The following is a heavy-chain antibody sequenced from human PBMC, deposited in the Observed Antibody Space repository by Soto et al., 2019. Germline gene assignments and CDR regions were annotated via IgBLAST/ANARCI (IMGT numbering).Heavy chain of an antibody. V-gene: IGHV4-34*01. D-gene: IGHD3-22*01. Sequence: PSETLSLTCAVYGGSFSGYYWSWIRQPPGKGLEWIGEINHSGSTNYNPSLKSRVTISVDTSKNQFSLKLSSVTAADTAVYYCARGLYYYDSSGYPNYYYGMDVWGQGTTVTVSS. CDR3: ARGLYYYDSSGYPNYYYGMDV. CDR1: GGSFSGYY. CDR2: INHSGST. J-gene: IGHJ6*02.